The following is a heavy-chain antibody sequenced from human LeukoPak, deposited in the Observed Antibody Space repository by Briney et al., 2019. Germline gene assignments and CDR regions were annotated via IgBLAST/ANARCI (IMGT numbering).Heavy chain of an antibody. CDR3: ARVLGGWYRDDAFDI. V-gene: IGHV4-59*01. D-gene: IGHD6-19*01. CDR2: IYCSGST. Sequence: PSETLSLTCTVSGGSISSYYWSWIRQPPGKGLEWIGYIYCSGSTNYNPSLKSRVTISVDTSKNQFSLKLSSVTAADTAVYYCARVLGGWYRDDAFDIWGQGTMVTVSS. CDR1: GGSISSYY. J-gene: IGHJ3*02.